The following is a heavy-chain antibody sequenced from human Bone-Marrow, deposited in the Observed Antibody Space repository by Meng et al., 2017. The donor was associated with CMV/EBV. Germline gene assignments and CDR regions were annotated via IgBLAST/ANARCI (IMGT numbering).Heavy chain of an antibody. J-gene: IGHJ6*02. CDR3: ARDLRRVRPIFGVVISRGMDV. D-gene: IGHD3-3*01. CDR1: GFTFSSYA. V-gene: IGHV3-30*04. Sequence: GGSLRLSCAASGFTFSSYAMHWVRQAPGKGLEWVAVISYDGSNKYYADSVKGRFTISRDNSKNTLYLQMNSLRAEDTAVYYCARDLRRVRPIFGVVISRGMDVWGQGTTVTVSS. CDR2: ISYDGSNK.